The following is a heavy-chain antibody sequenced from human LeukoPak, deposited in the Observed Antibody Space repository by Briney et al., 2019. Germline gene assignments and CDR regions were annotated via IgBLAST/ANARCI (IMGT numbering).Heavy chain of an antibody. Sequence: SETLSLTCTVSGGSISSSSYYWGWVRQPPGKGLEWIGTIFYSGSTYYNPSLKSRVTIYIDTSKNQFSLKLSSVTAADTAVYYCARATMDYESSGYPGEGGDYWGQGTLVTVSS. CDR1: GGSISSSSYY. D-gene: IGHD3-22*01. J-gene: IGHJ4*02. V-gene: IGHV4-39*01. CDR3: ARATMDYESSGYPGEGGDY. CDR2: IFYSGST.